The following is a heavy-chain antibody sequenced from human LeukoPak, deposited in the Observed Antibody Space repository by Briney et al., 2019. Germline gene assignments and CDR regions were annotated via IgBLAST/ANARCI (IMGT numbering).Heavy chain of an antibody. CDR3: AKDFSSIAARRPDYYYYYGMDV. CDR2: ISYDGSNK. Sequence: GGSLRLSCAASGFTFSSYGMHWVRQAPGKGLEWVAVISYDGSNKYYADSVKGRFTISRDNSKSTLYLQMNSLRAEDTAVYYCAKDFSSIAARRPDYYYYYGMDVWGQGTTVTVSS. D-gene: IGHD6-6*01. J-gene: IGHJ6*02. V-gene: IGHV3-30*18. CDR1: GFTFSSYG.